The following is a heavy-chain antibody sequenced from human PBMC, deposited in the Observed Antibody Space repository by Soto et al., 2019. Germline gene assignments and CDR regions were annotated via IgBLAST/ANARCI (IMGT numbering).Heavy chain of an antibody. V-gene: IGHV3-23*01. CDR1: GFTFSSYA. J-gene: IGHJ5*02. D-gene: IGHD3-22*01. CDR2: ISGSGGST. Sequence: PGGSLRLSCAASGFTFSSYAMSWVRQAPGKGLEWVSAISGSGGSTYYADSVKGRFTISRDNSKNTLYLQMNSLRAEDTAVYYCATHQGYYDSSGYSAWGQGTLVTVSS. CDR3: ATHQGYYDSSGYSA.